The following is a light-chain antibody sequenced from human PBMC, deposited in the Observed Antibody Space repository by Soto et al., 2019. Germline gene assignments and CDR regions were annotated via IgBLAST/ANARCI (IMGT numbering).Light chain of an antibody. Sequence: EIVLTQAPGTLSLSPGERSTLSRRVRQSESKDHLALYQHHTDQAARLIVYGASSRATGSPDRYSGRESVKVFTLTISILETEDFAVYYCRQYGDSSRTFAVGT. V-gene: IGKV3-20*01. CDR3: RQYGDSSRT. CDR1: QSESKDH. J-gene: IGKJ4*01. CDR2: GAS.